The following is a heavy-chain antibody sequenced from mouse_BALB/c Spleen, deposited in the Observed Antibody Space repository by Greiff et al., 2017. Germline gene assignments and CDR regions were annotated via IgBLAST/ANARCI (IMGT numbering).Heavy chain of an antibody. V-gene: IGHV5-4*02. CDR2: ISDGGSYT. D-gene: IGHD2-10*02. CDR3: ARDGEYGNSYFDY. Sequence: EVQGVESGGGLVKPGGSLKLSCAASGFTFSDYYMYWVRQTPEKRLEWVATISDGGSYTYYPDSVKGRFTISRDNAKNNLYLQMSSLKSEDTAMYFCARDGEYGNSYFDYWGQGTTLTVSS. CDR1: GFTFSDYY. J-gene: IGHJ2*01.